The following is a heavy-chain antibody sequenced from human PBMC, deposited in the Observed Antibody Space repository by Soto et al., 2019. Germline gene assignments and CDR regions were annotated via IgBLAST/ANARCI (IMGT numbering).Heavy chain of an antibody. Sequence: QVQLQQWGAGLLKPSETLSLTCAVYGGSFSGYFWTWIRQAPGKGLEWIGKINHSGGTNYNSSLKSRVTISVDTSKNQFSLIQSSVTAADTAVYHCARDRQYYHFWSGYQNEGPYGMDVWGQGTTVTVSS. CDR3: ARDRQYYHFWSGYQNEGPYGMDV. V-gene: IGHV4-34*02. CDR2: INHSGGT. D-gene: IGHD3-3*02. J-gene: IGHJ6*02. CDR1: GGSFSGYF.